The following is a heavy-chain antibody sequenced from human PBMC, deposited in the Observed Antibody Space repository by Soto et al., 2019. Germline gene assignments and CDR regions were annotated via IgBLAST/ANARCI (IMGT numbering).Heavy chain of an antibody. CDR2: ISGSGDST. CDR1: GFTFSSYA. CDR3: ARRTSGWYLDY. J-gene: IGHJ4*02. V-gene: IGHV3-23*01. Sequence: EVQLLESGGGLVQPVGSLRLSCAASGFTFSSYAMSWVRQAPGKGLEWVSVISGSGDSTYYADSVKGRFTISRDNSKNTLYLQTNSLRAEDTAVYYCARRTSGWYLDYWGQGTLVTVSS. D-gene: IGHD6-19*01.